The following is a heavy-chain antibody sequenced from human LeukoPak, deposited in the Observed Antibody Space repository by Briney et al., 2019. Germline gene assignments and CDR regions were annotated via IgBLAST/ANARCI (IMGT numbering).Heavy chain of an antibody. CDR3: ARHVHYYYYGMDV. J-gene: IGHJ6*02. Sequence: PSETLSLTCTVSGGSISSYYWSWIRQPPGKGLEWIGYIYYSGSTNYNPSLKSRVTISVDTSKNQFSLKLSSVTAADTAVYYCARHVHYYYYGMDVWGQGTTVTVSS. CDR1: GGSISSYY. CDR2: IYYSGST. V-gene: IGHV4-59*08.